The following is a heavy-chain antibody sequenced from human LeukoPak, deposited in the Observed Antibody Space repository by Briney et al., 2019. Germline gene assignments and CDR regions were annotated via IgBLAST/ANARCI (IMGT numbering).Heavy chain of an antibody. Sequence: ASVKVSCKASGYTFTGYYMHWVRQAPGQGLEWMGWINPNSGGTNYAQKFQGRVTMTRDTSISTAYMELSRLRSDDTAVYYCARVYSSFVGGFYYYYMDVWGKGTTVTVSS. J-gene: IGHJ6*03. CDR1: GYTFTGYY. D-gene: IGHD6-6*01. CDR2: INPNSGGT. CDR3: ARVYSSFVGGFYYYYMDV. V-gene: IGHV1-2*02.